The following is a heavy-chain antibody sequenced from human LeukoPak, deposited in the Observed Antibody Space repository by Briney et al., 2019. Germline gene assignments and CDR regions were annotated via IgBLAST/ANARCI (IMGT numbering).Heavy chain of an antibody. Sequence: GGSLRLSCAASGFTFSSYWMHWVRQAREKGLVWVSRINGDGSSTSYADSVKGRFTISRDSAKNTLYLQMNSLRAEDTAVYYCARGSSVVGLDWGQGTLVTVSS. CDR1: GFTFSSYW. V-gene: IGHV3-74*01. CDR2: INGDGSST. CDR3: ARGSSVVGLD. D-gene: IGHD2-15*01. J-gene: IGHJ4*02.